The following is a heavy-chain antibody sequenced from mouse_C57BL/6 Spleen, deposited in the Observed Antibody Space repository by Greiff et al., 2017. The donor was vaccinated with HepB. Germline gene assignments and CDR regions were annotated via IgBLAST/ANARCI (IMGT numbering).Heavy chain of an antibody. V-gene: IGHV2-5*01. D-gene: IGHD1-1*01. J-gene: IGHJ1*03. CDR1: GFSLTSYG. Sequence: VQGVESGPGLVQPSQSLSITCTVSGFSLTSYGVHWVRQSPGKGLEWLGVIWRGGSTDYNAAFMSRLCITKDNSKSQVFFKMHSLQADDTAIYYCAKSPDGSSYWYFDVWGTGTTVTVSS. CDR3: AKSPDGSSYWYFDV. CDR2: IWRGGST.